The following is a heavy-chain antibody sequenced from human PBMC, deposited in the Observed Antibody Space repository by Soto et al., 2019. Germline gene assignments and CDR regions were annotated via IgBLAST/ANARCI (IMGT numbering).Heavy chain of an antibody. Sequence: SETLSLTCTVSCGSISSSSYYWGWIRQPPGKGLEWIGSIYYSGSTYYNPSLKSRVTISVDTSKNQFSLKLSSVTAADTAVYYCARHRFNEWELLRDLYNWFDPWGQGTLVTVSS. D-gene: IGHD1-26*01. CDR3: ARHRFNEWELLRDLYNWFDP. CDR1: CGSISSSSYY. CDR2: IYYSGST. V-gene: IGHV4-39*01. J-gene: IGHJ5*02.